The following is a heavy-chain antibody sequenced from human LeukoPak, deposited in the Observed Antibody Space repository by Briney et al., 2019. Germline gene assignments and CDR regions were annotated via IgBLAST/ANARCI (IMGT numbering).Heavy chain of an antibody. CDR1: GYSISSGHY. D-gene: IGHD2-15*01. J-gene: IGHJ4*02. CDR3: ATIRADQTLLY. Sequence: PSETLSLTCTVSGYSISSGHYWGWIRQPPGKGLEWIGNIYHSGSTYYNPFLKSRVTISVDTSKNQFSLKLNSVTAADTAVYYCATIRADQTLLYWGQGTLVTVSS. V-gene: IGHV4-38-2*02. CDR2: IYHSGST.